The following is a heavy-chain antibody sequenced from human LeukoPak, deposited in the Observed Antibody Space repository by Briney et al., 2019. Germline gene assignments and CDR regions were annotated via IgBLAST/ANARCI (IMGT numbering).Heavy chain of an antibody. D-gene: IGHD1-26*01. CDR2: ILYDGNNK. V-gene: IGHV3-30*18. Sequence: GGSLRLSCAASDFSFSNYGMHWVRQARGKGLEWVAVILYDGNNKHYAESVKGRFTISRDNSNNMLYLQMNSLRPEDTAVYYCAKDRLFGSGLNGPHYYYGMDVWGQGTTVTVSS. CDR1: DFSFSNYG. J-gene: IGHJ6*02. CDR3: AKDRLFGSGLNGPHYYYGMDV.